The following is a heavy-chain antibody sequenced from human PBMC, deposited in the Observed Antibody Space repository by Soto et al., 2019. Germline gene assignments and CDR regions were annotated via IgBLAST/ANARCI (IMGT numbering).Heavy chain of an antibody. Sequence: QVQLVQSGAEVKKPGASVKVSCKASGYTFTSYAMHWVRQAPGQRLEWMGWINAGNGNTKYSQKFQGRVTITRDTSASTAYMELSGLRSEDTAVYYCARDGPDYGDRSWGYWYFDLWGRGTLVTVSS. CDR1: GYTFTSYA. V-gene: IGHV1-3*01. CDR3: ARDGPDYGDRSWGYWYFDL. J-gene: IGHJ2*01. D-gene: IGHD4-17*01. CDR2: INAGNGNT.